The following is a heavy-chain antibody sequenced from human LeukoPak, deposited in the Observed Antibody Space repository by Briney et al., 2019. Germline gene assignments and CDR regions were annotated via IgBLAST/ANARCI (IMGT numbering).Heavy chain of an antibody. CDR2: FDPEDSET. D-gene: IGHD3-22*01. V-gene: IGHV1-24*01. CDR3: ATGYYYDSSGYY. Sequence: ASVKVSCKVSGYTLTELSMHWVRQAPGKGLEWMGGFDPEDSETIYAQKFQGRVTMTEDTSTDTAYMELSSLRSEDTAVYYCATGYYYDSSGYYWGQGTLVTVSS. CDR1: GYTLTELS. J-gene: IGHJ4*02.